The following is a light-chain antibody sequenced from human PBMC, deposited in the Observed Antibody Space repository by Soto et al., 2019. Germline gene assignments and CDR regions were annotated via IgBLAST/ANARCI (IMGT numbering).Light chain of an antibody. J-gene: IGKJ1*01. V-gene: IGKV1-5*03. CDR1: QSISSW. CDR3: QQYNSYPWT. CDR2: KAS. Sequence: IQIDQAGCSLSTSVGDRVTITCRASQSISSWLAWYQQKPGKAPKLLIYKASSLESGVPSRFSGSGSGTEFTLTISCLQPDDFATYYCQQYNSYPWTFGQGTKVDIK.